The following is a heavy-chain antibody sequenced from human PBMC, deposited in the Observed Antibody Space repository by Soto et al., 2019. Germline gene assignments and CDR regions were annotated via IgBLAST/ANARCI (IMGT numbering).Heavy chain of an antibody. J-gene: IGHJ5*02. Sequence: GASVKVSCKASGYTFTSYGISWVRQAPGQGLEWMGWISAYNGNTNYAQKLQGRVTMTTDTSTSTAYMELRSLRSDDTAVYYCARQAADIVATYGWFDPWGQGTLVTVSS. CDR1: GYTFTSYG. V-gene: IGHV1-18*04. CDR2: ISAYNGNT. D-gene: IGHD5-12*01. CDR3: ARQAADIVATYGWFDP.